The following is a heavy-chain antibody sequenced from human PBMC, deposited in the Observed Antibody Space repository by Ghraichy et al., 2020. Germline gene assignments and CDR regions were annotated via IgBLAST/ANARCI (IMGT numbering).Heavy chain of an antibody. CDR1: GDSVSTDSAA. V-gene: IGHV6-1*01. J-gene: IGHJ3*02. Sequence: SQTLSLTCAISGDSVSTDSAAWSWIRQSPSRGLEWLGRTYYRSKWYTQYAVSVKSRITINPDTPNNQFSLQLNSVTPEDTAVYFCAREPNYFLSFDIWGQGAMVTVSS. CDR2: TYYRSKWYT. D-gene: IGHD1-7*01. CDR3: AREPNYFLSFDI.